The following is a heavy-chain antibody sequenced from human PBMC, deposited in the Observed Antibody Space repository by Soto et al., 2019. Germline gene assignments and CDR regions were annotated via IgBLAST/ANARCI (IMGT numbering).Heavy chain of an antibody. D-gene: IGHD3-3*01. CDR3: ARLLLYDFWSGYPDY. CDR2: ISPIYGTA. Sequence: SVKVSCKASGGTFSSYAISWVRQAPGQGLEWMGGISPIYGTANYAQKFQGRVTITADKSTSTAYMELSSLRSDDTAVYYCARLLLYDFWSGYPDYWGQGTLVTV. CDR1: GGTFSSYA. J-gene: IGHJ4*02. V-gene: IGHV1-69*06.